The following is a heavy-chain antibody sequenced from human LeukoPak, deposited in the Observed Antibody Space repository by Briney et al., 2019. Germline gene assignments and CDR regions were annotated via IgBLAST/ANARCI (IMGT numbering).Heavy chain of an antibody. CDR3: VKETDEYSSSSSDY. V-gene: IGHV3-30*18. CDR2: ISYTGETK. D-gene: IGHD6-6*01. Sequence: GGSLRLSCAASGFTFSNYGMQWVRQAPGKGLEWVAVISYTGETKYYGDSVKGRFTISRDNSKNTLYLQMNSLRAEDTAVYYCVKETDEYSSSSSDYWGQGTLVTVSS. J-gene: IGHJ4*02. CDR1: GFTFSNYG.